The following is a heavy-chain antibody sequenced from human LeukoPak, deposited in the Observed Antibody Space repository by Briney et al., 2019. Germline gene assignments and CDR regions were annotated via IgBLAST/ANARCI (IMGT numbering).Heavy chain of an antibody. D-gene: IGHD3-3*01. Sequence: MTSETLSLTCAVYGGSFSGYYWSWIRQPPGKGLEWIGEINHSGSTNYNPSLKSRVTISVDTSKNQFSLKLSSVTAADTAVYYRANLRAYYDFWSGYYTDDYWGQGTLVTVSS. CDR1: GGSFSGYY. CDR2: INHSGST. J-gene: IGHJ4*02. CDR3: ANLRAYYDFWSGYYTDDY. V-gene: IGHV4-34*01.